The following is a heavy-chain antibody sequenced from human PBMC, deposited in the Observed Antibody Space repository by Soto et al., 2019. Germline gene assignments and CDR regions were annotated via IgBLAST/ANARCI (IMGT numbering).Heavy chain of an antibody. CDR2: VNSDGSTT. CDR1: GFTFSNYW. V-gene: IGHV3-74*02. J-gene: IGHJ6*02. D-gene: IGHD3-16*01. CDR3: ASNYAYAEGYYCYGIDV. Sequence: EVQLVESGGGLVQPGGSLRLSCAASGFTFSNYWMHWVRQAPGKGLVWVSRVNSDGSTTNYADSVKGRFTISRANAKNTLHLQMNSLGAEDPAVDYCASNYAYAEGYYCYGIDVWGQGTTVTVSS.